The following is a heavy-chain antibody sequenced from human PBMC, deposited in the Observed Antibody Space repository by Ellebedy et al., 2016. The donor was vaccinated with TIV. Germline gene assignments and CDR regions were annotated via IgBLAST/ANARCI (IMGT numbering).Heavy chain of an antibody. J-gene: IGHJ5*01. Sequence: GGSLRLXXATSGFTFSAYAMSWVRQAPGKGLEWVSAIAGNNVNRYYADAVRGRFTISRDHSRNTLFLQMNSLRVDDTAVYFCAKDRDWNDFHWFDSWGQGTLVSVSS. D-gene: IGHD1-1*01. CDR1: GFTFSAYA. CDR3: AKDRDWNDFHWFDS. V-gene: IGHV3-23*01. CDR2: IAGNNVNR.